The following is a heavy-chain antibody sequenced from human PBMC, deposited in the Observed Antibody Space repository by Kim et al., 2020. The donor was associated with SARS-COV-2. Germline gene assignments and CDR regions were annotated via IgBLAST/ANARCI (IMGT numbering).Heavy chain of an antibody. Sequence: GGSLRLSCAASGFTFSSYGMHWVRQAPGKGLEWVAVISYDGSNKYYADSVKGRFTISRDNSKNTLYLQMNSLRAEDTAVYYCAKDQLGIAVAGIFDYWG. J-gene: IGHJ4*01. D-gene: IGHD6-19*01. V-gene: IGHV3-30*18. CDR3: AKDQLGIAVAGIFDY. CDR1: GFTFSSYG. CDR2: ISYDGSNK.